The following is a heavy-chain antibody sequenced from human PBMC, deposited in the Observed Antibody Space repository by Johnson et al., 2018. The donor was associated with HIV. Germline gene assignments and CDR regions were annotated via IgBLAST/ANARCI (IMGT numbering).Heavy chain of an antibody. J-gene: IGHJ3*02. CDR1: GFTFSSYA. D-gene: IGHD7-27*01. CDR2: IYSGDST. CDR3: ARERGLGHAFDI. Sequence: VQLVESGGGLVQPGGSLRLSCAASGFTFSSYAMSWVRQAPGTGLEWVSVIYSGDSTYYADSVTGRFSISRDNSKNTLYLQMNSLRAEDTAVYYCARERGLGHAFDIWGQGTVVTLSS. V-gene: IGHV3-66*01.